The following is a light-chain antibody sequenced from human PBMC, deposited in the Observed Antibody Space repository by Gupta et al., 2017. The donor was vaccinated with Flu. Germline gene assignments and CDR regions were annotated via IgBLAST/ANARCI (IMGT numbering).Light chain of an antibody. V-gene: IGLV2-14*03. CDR1: NRDVGAYNY. J-gene: IGLJ2*01. CDR2: EVN. Sequence: QSALPQPASVSGSPGQPIPSSCHGSNRDVGAYNYVSWYQQHPGKAPKLIIFEVNNRPSGVSTRFSGSKSGNTASLTISGLQAEDDAHDYCSSYTGSSTLFGGGTQLTVL. CDR3: SSYTGSSTL.